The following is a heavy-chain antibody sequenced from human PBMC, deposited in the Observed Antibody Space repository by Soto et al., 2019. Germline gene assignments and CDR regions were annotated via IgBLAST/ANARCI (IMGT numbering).Heavy chain of an antibody. D-gene: IGHD5-18*01. V-gene: IGHV4-34*01. CDR3: ERSIQLIKYYYYGMDV. Sequence: SETLSLTCAVYGGSFSGYYWSWIRQPPGKGLEWIGEINHSGSTNYNPSLKSRVTISVDTSKNQFSLKLSSVTAADTAVYYCERSIQLIKYYYYGMDVWGQGTTVTVSS. CDR2: INHSGST. CDR1: GGSFSGYY. J-gene: IGHJ6*02.